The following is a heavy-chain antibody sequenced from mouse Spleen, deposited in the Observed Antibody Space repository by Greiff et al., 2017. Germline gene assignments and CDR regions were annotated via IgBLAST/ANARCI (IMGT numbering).Heavy chain of an antibody. J-gene: IGHJ3*01. Sequence: VKLMESDAELVKPGASVKISCKVSGYTFTDHTIHWMKQRPEQGLEWIGYIYPRDGSTKYNEKFKGKATLTADKSSSTAYMQLNSLTSEDSAVYFCTREGVFPLFAYWGKGTLVTVSA. V-gene: IGHV1-78*01. CDR3: TREGVFPLFAY. CDR2: IYPRDGST. CDR1: GYTFTDHT.